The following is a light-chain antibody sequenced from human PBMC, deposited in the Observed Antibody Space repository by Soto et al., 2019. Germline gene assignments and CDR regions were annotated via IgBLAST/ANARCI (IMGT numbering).Light chain of an antibody. CDR2: DVS. Sequence: QSALTQPAYVSGSPGQSITISCTGTSSDVGGYNYVSWYQQHPGKAPKLMIYDVSNRPSGVSNRFSGSKSGNTASLTISGLQAEDEADYYCSSYTICSTLFGGGTKVTVL. J-gene: IGLJ2*01. CDR3: SSYTICSTL. V-gene: IGLV2-14*01. CDR1: SSDVGGYNY.